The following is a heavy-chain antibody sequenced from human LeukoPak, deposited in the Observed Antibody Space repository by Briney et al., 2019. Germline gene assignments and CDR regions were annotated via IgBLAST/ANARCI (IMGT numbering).Heavy chain of an antibody. Sequence: GGSLRLSCAASGFTFSNYAMTWVRQAPGKGLEWVAVISYDGSNKYYADSVKGRFTISRDNSKNTLCLQMNSLRAEDTAVYYCAKDPQDEHYFDYWGQGTLVTVSS. CDR1: GFTFSNYA. CDR2: ISYDGSNK. V-gene: IGHV3-30*18. J-gene: IGHJ4*02. CDR3: AKDPQDEHYFDY.